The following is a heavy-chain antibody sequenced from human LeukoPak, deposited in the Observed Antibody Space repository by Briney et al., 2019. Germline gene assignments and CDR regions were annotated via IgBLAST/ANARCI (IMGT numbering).Heavy chain of an antibody. CDR2: IYYSGST. V-gene: IGHV4-31*03. J-gene: IGHJ4*02. Sequence: PSQTLSLTCTVSGGSISSGGYYWSWIRQHPGKGLGWIGYIYYSGSTYYNPSLKSRVTISVDTSKNQFSLKLSSVTAADTAVYYCARGGPSGIAAAGLPEKYYFDYWGQGTLVTVSS. CDR3: ARGGPSGIAAAGLPEKYYFDY. D-gene: IGHD6-13*01. CDR1: GGSISSGGYY.